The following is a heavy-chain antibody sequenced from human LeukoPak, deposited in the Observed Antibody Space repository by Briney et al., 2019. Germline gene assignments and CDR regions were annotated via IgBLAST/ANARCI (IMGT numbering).Heavy chain of an antibody. CDR2: INPNSGGT. Sequence: GASVKVSCKASGYTFTSYYMHWVRQAPGQGLEWMGWINPNSGGTNYAQKFQGRVTMTRDTSISTAYMELSRLRSDDTAVYYCARQTYLAVCFDYWGQGTLVTVSS. CDR3: ARQTYLAVCFDY. D-gene: IGHD2-15*01. V-gene: IGHV1-2*02. J-gene: IGHJ4*02. CDR1: GYTFTSYY.